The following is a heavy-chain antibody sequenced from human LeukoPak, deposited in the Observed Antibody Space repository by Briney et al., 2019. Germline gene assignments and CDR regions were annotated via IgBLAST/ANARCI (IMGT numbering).Heavy chain of an antibody. CDR2: ISSTGSTI. D-gene: IGHD3-22*01. Sequence: PGGSLRLSCASSGFTFSSYEMNWVRQAPGKGLKWVSYISSTGSTIYYADSVKGRFTISRDNAKNSLYLQMNSLRAEDTAVYYCASLLGSGYSIDYWGQGTLVTVSS. CDR1: GFTFSSYE. J-gene: IGHJ4*02. V-gene: IGHV3-48*03. CDR3: ASLLGSGYSIDY.